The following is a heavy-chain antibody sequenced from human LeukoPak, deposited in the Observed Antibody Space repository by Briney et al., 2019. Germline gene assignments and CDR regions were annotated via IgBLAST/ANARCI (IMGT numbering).Heavy chain of an antibody. CDR2: TYYSGST. D-gene: IGHD6-19*01. Sequence: SETLSLTCTVSGGSISSYYWSWIRQPPGKGLEWIGYTYYSGSTNYNPSLKSRVTISVDTSKNQFSLKLSSVTAADTAVYYCARVSSGWYDAFDIWGQGTMVTVSS. V-gene: IGHV4-59*01. CDR3: ARVSSGWYDAFDI. J-gene: IGHJ3*02. CDR1: GGSISSYY.